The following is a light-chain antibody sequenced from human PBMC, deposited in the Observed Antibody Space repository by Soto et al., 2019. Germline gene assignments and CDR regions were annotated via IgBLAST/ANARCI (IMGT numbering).Light chain of an antibody. CDR1: SSNIGSNF. CDR3: VAWDGSLSGWV. V-gene: IGLV1-47*01. CDR2: RNN. J-gene: IGLJ3*02. Sequence: QLVLTQPPSASGTPGQRVTISCSGSSSNIGSNFVYWYQHLPGTAPKLLIYRNNQRPSGVPDRFSGSKSGTSASLAISGLRSEDEADYYCVAWDGSLSGWVFGGGTKLTVL.